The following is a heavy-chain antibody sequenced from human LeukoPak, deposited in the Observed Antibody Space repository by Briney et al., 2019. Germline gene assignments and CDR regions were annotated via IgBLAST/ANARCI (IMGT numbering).Heavy chain of an antibody. V-gene: IGHV3-64*01. D-gene: IGHD1-14*01. J-gene: IGHJ3*02. Sequence: GGSLRLSCAASGFTFSSYAMHWVRQAPGKGLEYVSAISSNGGSTYYANSVKGRFTISRDNSKNTLYLQMGSLRAEDVAVYYCARLNHIDDAFDIWGQGTMVTVSS. CDR2: ISSNGGST. CDR3: ARLNHIDDAFDI. CDR1: GFTFSSYA.